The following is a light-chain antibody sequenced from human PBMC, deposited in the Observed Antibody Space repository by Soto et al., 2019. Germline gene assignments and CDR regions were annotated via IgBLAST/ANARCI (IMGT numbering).Light chain of an antibody. V-gene: IGKV3-11*01. J-gene: IGKJ1*01. CDR2: DTS. Sequence: EIVLTQSPATLSLSPGERATLSCRASQSVSNYLAWYQQKPGQAPRLLIYDTSTRATGIPARFSGSGSGKDFTLTVSSLEPEDFAVYYCQQRSSWLPWTFGQGTKVEIK. CDR1: QSVSNY. CDR3: QQRSSWLPWT.